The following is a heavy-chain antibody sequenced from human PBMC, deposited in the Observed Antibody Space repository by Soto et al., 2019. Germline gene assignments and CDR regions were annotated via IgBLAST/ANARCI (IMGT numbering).Heavy chain of an antibody. CDR2: IFYNGNT. D-gene: IGHD6-13*01. J-gene: IGHJ5*01. CDR1: GGSISSGGYY. V-gene: IGHV4-31*03. Sequence: SETLSLTCTVSGGSISSGGYYWSWIRQHPGKGLEWIGYIFYNGNTYHNPSLKSRVTISVDTSKNQFSLNLSSVTAADTAVYYCARAVIAAASPTWFDSWGQGTLVTVSP. CDR3: ARAVIAAASPTWFDS.